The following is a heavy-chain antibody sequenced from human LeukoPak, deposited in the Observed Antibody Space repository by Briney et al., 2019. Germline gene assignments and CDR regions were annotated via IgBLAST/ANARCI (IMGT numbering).Heavy chain of an antibody. J-gene: IGHJ4*02. V-gene: IGHV4-34*01. CDR3: ARRSGNGSGSYYKDHFDY. CDR2: INHSGST. CDR1: GGSISSHY. D-gene: IGHD3-10*01. Sequence: SETLSLTCTVSGGSISSHYWSWIRQPPGKGLEWIGEINHSGSTNYNPSLKSRVTISVDTSKNQFSLKLSSVTAADTAVYYCARRSGNGSGSYYKDHFDYWGQGTLVTVSS.